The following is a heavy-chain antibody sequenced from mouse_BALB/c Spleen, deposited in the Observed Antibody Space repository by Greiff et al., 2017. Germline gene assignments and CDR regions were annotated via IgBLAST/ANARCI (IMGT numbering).Heavy chain of an antibody. CDR2: IWGDGST. Sequence: VQLQESGPGLVAPSQSLSITCTVSGFSLTGYGVNWVRQPPGKGLEWLGMIWGDGSTDYNSALKSRLSISKDNSKSQVFLKMNSLQTDDTSRYYCARGYYGSSYFDYWGQGTTLTVSS. D-gene: IGHD1-1*01. CDR1: GFSLTGYG. V-gene: IGHV2-6-7*01. J-gene: IGHJ2*01. CDR3: ARGYYGSSYFDY.